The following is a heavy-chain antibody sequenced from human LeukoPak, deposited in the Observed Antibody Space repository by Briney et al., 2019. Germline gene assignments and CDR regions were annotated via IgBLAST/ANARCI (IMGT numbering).Heavy chain of an antibody. V-gene: IGHV4-39*07. Sequence: SETLSLTCTVSGGSISSSSYYWGWIRQPPGKGLEWIGSIYYSGSTYYNPSLKSRVTMSVDTSKNQFSLKLSSVTAADTAVYYCAREAGYMVQYHDYWGQGTLVTVSS. CDR2: IYYSGST. CDR3: AREAGYMVQYHDY. D-gene: IGHD4-11*01. CDR1: GGSISSSSYY. J-gene: IGHJ4*02.